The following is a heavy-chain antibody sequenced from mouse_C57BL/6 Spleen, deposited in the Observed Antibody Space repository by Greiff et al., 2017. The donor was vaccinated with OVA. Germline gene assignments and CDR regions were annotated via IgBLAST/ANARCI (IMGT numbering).Heavy chain of an antibody. J-gene: IGHJ2*01. CDR3: ARLDDYGSSLFDY. CDR1: GFTFSSYG. CDR2: ISSGGSYT. D-gene: IGHD1-1*01. V-gene: IGHV5-6*01. Sequence: EVHLVESGGDLVKPGGSLKLSCAASGFTFSSYGMSWVRQTPDKRLEWVATISSGGSYTYYPDSVKGRFTISRDNAKNTLYLQMSSLKSEDTAMYYCARLDDYGSSLFDYWGQGTTLTVSS.